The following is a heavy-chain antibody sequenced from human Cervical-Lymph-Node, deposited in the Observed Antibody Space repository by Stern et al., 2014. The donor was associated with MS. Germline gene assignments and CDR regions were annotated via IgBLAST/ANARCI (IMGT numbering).Heavy chain of an antibody. D-gene: IGHD2-8*02. Sequence: VQLLESGAEVKKPGSSVKVSCKASGGTFHSYALRWMRQAPGQGLEWMGGIIPALGITTYAQDYRGRLTINADRITTTVYMELRSLRAEDTAIYFCARDAGGVDIWGQGTRVTVS. J-gene: IGHJ3*02. V-gene: IGHV1-69*09. CDR2: IIPALGIT. CDR3: ARDAGGVDI. CDR1: GGTFHSYA.